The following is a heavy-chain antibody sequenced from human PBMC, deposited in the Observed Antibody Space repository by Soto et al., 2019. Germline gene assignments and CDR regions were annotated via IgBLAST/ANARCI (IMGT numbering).Heavy chain of an antibody. V-gene: IGHV1-2*02. CDR3: ARGRGVGVAGSAAFDM. Sequence: QLHLVQSGAVVKKPGASVTVSCSASGYPVTAYYMHWVRQAPGRGLEWMGGINPATGAAKYTQTFQGRVTMTRDTSTSTVFMELSGLTSEDTAVFYCARGRGVGVAGSAAFDMWGQGTVVTVSS. J-gene: IGHJ3*02. CDR2: INPATGAA. CDR1: GYPVTAYY. D-gene: IGHD3-3*01.